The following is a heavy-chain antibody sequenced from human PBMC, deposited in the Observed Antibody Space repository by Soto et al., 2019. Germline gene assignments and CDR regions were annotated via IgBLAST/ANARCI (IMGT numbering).Heavy chain of an antibody. Sequence: LSLTCTVSGGSLNSSSHYWSWIRQPPGKGLEWIGYIHYFGSTKYNPSLESRVVISVDTSKNQFSLKVPSVTAADTAIYFCARGGSYVGFDSWGQGAQVTV. CDR3: ARGGSYVGFDS. V-gene: IGHV4-61*01. J-gene: IGHJ4*02. CDR1: GGSLNSSSHY. D-gene: IGHD1-26*01. CDR2: IHYFGST.